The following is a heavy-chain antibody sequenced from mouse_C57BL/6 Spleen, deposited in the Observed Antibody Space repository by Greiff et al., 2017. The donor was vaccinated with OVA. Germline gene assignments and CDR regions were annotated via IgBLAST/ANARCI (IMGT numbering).Heavy chain of an antibody. D-gene: IGHD1-1*01. J-gene: IGHJ2*01. Sequence: QVQLQQSGAELVRPGASVKLSCKASGYTFTSYGISWVKQRTGQGLEWIGEIYPRGGNTYYNEKFTGKATLTADKSSSTAYMELRILSTVYCVVYVGARLITTVVDYLDYWGQGTTLTVSS. CDR3: ARLITTVVDYLDY. CDR2: IYPRGGNT. V-gene: IGHV1-81*01. CDR1: GYTFTSYG.